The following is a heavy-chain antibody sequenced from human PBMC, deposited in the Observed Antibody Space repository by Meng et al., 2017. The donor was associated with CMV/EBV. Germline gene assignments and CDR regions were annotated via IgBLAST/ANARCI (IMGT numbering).Heavy chain of an antibody. CDR1: GGTCSSYA. J-gene: IGHJ4*02. V-gene: IGHV1-69*05. Sequence: SVKVSCKASGGTCSSYAISWVRQAPGQGLEWMGGIIPIFGTANYAQKFQGRVTITTDESTSTAYMELSSLRSEDTAVYYCARRNVLLWFGRGQEYYFDYWGQGTLVTVSS. D-gene: IGHD3-10*01. CDR3: ARRNVLLWFGRGQEYYFDY. CDR2: IIPIFGTA.